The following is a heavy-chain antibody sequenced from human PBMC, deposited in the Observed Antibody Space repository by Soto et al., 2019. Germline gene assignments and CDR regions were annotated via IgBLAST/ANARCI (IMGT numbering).Heavy chain of an antibody. CDR2: INHSGSA. J-gene: IGHJ4*02. CDR3: ARGLISGSHYSGGWYYFDS. V-gene: IGHV4-34*01. CDR1: GGSFSCYI. D-gene: IGHD1-26*01. Sequence: QVQLQQSGAGLLKPSETLSLTCDVYGGSFSCYIWTWIRQTPGKGLQWIGQINHSGSANYNPSLKSRFTISVHTSNSQFSLELNSVTAADTALYYCARGLISGSHYSGGWYYFDSWGQGNQVTVSA.